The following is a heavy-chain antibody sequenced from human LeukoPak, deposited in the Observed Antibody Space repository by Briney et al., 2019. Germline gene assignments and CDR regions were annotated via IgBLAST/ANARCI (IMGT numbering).Heavy chain of an antibody. J-gene: IGHJ4*02. CDR3: ARESIYCSSTSCYPMGVDY. CDR1: GFTFSSYS. V-gene: IGHV3-48*02. D-gene: IGHD2-2*01. CDR2: ISSSSSTI. Sequence: GGSLRLSCAASGFTFSSYSMNWVRQAPGKGLEWVSYISSSSSTIYYADSVKGRFTISRDNAKNSLYLQMNSLRDEDTAVYYCARESIYCSSTSCYPMGVDYWGQGTLVTVSS.